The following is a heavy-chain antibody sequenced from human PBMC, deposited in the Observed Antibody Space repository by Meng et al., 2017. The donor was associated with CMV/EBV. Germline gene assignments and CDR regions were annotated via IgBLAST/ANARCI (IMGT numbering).Heavy chain of an antibody. CDR2: IKQDGSEK. Sequence: GESLKISCAASGFTFSSYWMSWVRQAPGKGLEWVANIKQDGSEKYYVDSVKGRFTISRDNAKNSLYLQMNSLRAEDTAVYYCARDRRSRNIAARGPDYWGQGTLVTVSS. V-gene: IGHV3-7*01. CDR3: ARDRRSRNIAARGPDY. D-gene: IGHD6-6*01. CDR1: GFTFSSYW. J-gene: IGHJ4*02.